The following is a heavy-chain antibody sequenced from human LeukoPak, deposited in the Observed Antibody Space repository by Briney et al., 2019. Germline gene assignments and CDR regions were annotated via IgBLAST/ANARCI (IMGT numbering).Heavy chain of an antibody. J-gene: IGHJ4*02. CDR2: IYSGGST. Sequence: GGSLRLSCAASGFTVSSNYMSWVRQAPGKGLEWVSVIYSGGSTYYADSVKGRFTISRDNSKNTLYLQMNSLRAEDTAVYYCARDEYCGGDCYSDRGQGTLVTVSS. CDR1: GFTVSSNY. D-gene: IGHD2-21*02. CDR3: ARDEYCGGDCYSD. V-gene: IGHV3-53*01.